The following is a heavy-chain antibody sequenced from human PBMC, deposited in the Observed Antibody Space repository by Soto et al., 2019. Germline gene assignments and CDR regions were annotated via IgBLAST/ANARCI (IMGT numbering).Heavy chain of an antibody. CDR2: ISPKSGAT. Sequence: QVQLVQSGAEVKKPGASVKVSCKASGYPLSDYYIHWVRQAPGQGPEWLGWISPKSGATKFAQNFQGRVTMTRDTSINTAYMELSGLRSGDTAIYYCAREGDASGWFAYWGKGTLVTVSS. CDR1: GYPLSDYY. J-gene: IGHJ4*02. D-gene: IGHD6-19*01. CDR3: AREGDASGWFAY. V-gene: IGHV1-2*02.